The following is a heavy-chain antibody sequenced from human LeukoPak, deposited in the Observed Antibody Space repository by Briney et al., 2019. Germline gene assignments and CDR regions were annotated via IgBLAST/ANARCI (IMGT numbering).Heavy chain of an antibody. CDR1: GFTFSSYW. V-gene: IGHV3-53*01. D-gene: IGHD6-13*01. J-gene: IGHJ6*02. Sequence: GGSLRLSCAASGFTFSSYWMNWVRQAPGKGLEWVSILDSDGSPSYADSVKGRFTISRDNSKNTLDLQMNSLRAEDTAVYYCARAAAGRAYYHYGMDVWGQGTTVTVSS. CDR2: LDSDGSP. CDR3: ARAAAGRAYYHYGMDV.